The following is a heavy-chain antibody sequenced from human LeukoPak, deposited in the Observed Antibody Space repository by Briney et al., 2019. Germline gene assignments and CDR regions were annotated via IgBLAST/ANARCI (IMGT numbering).Heavy chain of an antibody. CDR2: MNPNSGNT. J-gene: IGHJ4*02. CDR3: ARGPHERSGYPDD. CDR1: GYTFTSYA. Sequence: GASVKVSCKASGYTFTSYAMNWVRQAPGQGLEWMGWMNPNSGNTGYAQKFQGRVTMTTDTSTSTAYMELRSLRSDDTAVYYCARGPHERSGYPDDWGQGTLVTVSS. D-gene: IGHD3-22*01. V-gene: IGHV1-8*02.